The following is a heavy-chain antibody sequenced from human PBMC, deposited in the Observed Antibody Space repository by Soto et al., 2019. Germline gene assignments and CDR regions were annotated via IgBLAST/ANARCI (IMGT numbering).Heavy chain of an antibody. D-gene: IGHD6-13*01. Sequence: WGSLLLCCVASGFTVSINYMSWVRQAPGKGLEWVSVIYSGGSTYYADSVKGRFTISRDNSKNTLYLQMNSLRAEDTAVYYCARLVRGPFDYWGQGTLFTVSS. CDR3: ARLVRGPFDY. CDR1: GFTVSINY. J-gene: IGHJ4*02. V-gene: IGHV3-53*01. CDR2: IYSGGST.